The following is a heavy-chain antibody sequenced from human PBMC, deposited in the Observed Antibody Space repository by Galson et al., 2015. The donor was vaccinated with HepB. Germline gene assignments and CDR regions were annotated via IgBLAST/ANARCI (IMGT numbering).Heavy chain of an antibody. Sequence: SLRLSCAASGFTFSSYSMNWVRQAPGKGLEWVSYISSSSSTIYYADSVKGRFTISRDNAKNSLYLQMNSLRAEDTAVYYCARDHHPRSMVRGIDYWGQGTLVTVSS. CDR2: ISSSSSTI. J-gene: IGHJ4*02. CDR3: ARDHHPRSMVRGIDY. V-gene: IGHV3-48*04. D-gene: IGHD3-10*01. CDR1: GFTFSSYS.